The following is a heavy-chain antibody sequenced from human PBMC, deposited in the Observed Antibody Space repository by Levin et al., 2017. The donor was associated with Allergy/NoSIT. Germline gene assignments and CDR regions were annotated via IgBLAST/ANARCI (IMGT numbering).Heavy chain of an antibody. J-gene: IGHJ3*02. V-gene: IGHV4-59*01. D-gene: IGHD1-26*01. CDR3: ARDRHSGATGADAFDI. CDR1: GGSISSYQ. Sequence: GSLRLSCTVSGGSISSYQWSWIRQPPGKGLEWIGYIYYSGSTNYNPSLRSRITISIDTSKNQFSLKLSSVTAADTAVYYCARDRHSGATGADAFDIWGQGTMVTVSS. CDR2: IYYSGST.